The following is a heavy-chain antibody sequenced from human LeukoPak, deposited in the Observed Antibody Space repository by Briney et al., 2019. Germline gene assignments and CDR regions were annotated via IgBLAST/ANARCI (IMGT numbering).Heavy chain of an antibody. D-gene: IGHD1-26*01. CDR3: AANSGSYRVRPSDAFDI. CDR2: INPSGGST. CDR1: GYTFTSYY. V-gene: IGHV1-46*01. J-gene: IGHJ3*02. Sequence: ASVKVSCKASGYTFTSYYMHWVRQAPGQGLEWMGIINPSGGSTSYAQKFQGRVTMTRDTSTSTVYMELSSLRSEDTAVYYCAANSGSYRVRPSDAFDIWGQGTMVTVSS.